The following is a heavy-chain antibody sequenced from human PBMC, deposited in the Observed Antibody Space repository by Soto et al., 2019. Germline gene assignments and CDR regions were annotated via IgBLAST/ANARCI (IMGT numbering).Heavy chain of an antibody. Sequence: SLRLSCAASGFTFSSYGMHWVRQAPGKGLEWVAIISYDGSNKYYADSVKGRFTISRDNSKNTLYLQMNSLRAEDTAVYYCAKDQGGGITIVGVVIVDYYGMDVWGQGTTVTVSS. J-gene: IGHJ6*02. CDR2: ISYDGSNK. CDR1: GFTFSSYG. CDR3: AKDQGGGITIVGVVIVDYYGMDV. V-gene: IGHV3-30*18. D-gene: IGHD3-3*01.